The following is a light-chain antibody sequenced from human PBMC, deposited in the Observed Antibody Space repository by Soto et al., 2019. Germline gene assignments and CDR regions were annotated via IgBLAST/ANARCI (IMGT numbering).Light chain of an antibody. V-gene: IGLV2-14*03. CDR1: SSDVGGYNF. Sequence: SALTQPVSVSGSPGQSITISCTGTSSDVGGYNFVSWYQQHPGKAPKFIIYDVRNRPSGVSNRFSGSRSGNTASLTISGLQAEDEADYYCSSYTSSSTVIFGGGTKVTVL. CDR2: DVR. J-gene: IGLJ2*01. CDR3: SSYTSSSTVI.